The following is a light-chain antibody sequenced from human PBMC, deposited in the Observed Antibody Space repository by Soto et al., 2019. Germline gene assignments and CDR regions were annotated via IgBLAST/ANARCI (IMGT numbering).Light chain of an antibody. Sequence: QSALTQPASASGSPGQSITISCTGTSSDVGSYNFVSWYQQHPGKAPKLMIYEGSKRPSGVSNRFSGSKSGNTASLTISGLQAEDEADYYCCSYAGDSAWVFGGGTKVTVL. J-gene: IGLJ3*02. CDR1: SSDVGSYNF. CDR3: CSYAGDSAWV. CDR2: EGS. V-gene: IGLV2-23*01.